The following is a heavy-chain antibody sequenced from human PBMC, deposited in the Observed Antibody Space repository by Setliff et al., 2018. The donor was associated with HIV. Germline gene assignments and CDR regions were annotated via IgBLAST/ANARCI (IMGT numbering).Heavy chain of an antibody. V-gene: IGHV4-39*01. CDR2: VSHSGNT. D-gene: IGHD4-17*01. J-gene: IGHJ2*01. Sequence: NPSETLSLTWLSPSVHPLQESGYFWGWIRQSPGKGLEWIGAVSHSGNTYYNSSLKTRLTMSLASSRTQLSLRLSSVTAADSGLYFCAAHLAITVIGHWFFSLWGRGTLVTVSS. CDR1: VHPLQESGYF. CDR3: AAHLAITVIGHWFFSL.